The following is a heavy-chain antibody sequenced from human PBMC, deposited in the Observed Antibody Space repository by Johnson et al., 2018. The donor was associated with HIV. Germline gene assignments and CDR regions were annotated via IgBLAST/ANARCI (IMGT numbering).Heavy chain of an antibody. J-gene: IGHJ3*02. CDR3: AKERAYIRSFDI. V-gene: IGHV3-7*01. Sequence: VQLVESGGGLVQPGGSLRLSCAASGFTFSSYWMSWVRQAPGKGLEWVANIKQDGSEKYYVDSVKGRFTISRDNSKNTLYLQTNSLRAEDTAVYYCAKERAYIRSFDIWGQGTVVTVSS. CDR1: GFTFSSYW. CDR2: IKQDGSEK. D-gene: IGHD1-14*01.